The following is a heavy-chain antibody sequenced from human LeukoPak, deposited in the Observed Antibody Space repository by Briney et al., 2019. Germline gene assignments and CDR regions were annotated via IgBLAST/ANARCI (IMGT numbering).Heavy chain of an antibody. V-gene: IGHV2-70*04. CDR1: GFSLSTSGMR. CDR2: IDWDDDK. CDR3: ARGIAVAGNFDY. Sequence: SGPTLVNPTQTLTLTCTFSGFSLSTSGMRVSWIRQPPGKALEWLALIDWDDDKFYSTSLKTRLTISKDTSKNQVVLTMTNMDPVDTATYYCARGIAVAGNFDYWGQGTLVTVSS. D-gene: IGHD6-19*01. J-gene: IGHJ4*02.